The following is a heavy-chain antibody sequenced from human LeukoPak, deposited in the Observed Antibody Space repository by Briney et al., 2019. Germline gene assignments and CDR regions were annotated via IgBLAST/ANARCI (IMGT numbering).Heavy chain of an antibody. D-gene: IGHD3-22*01. CDR3: ARAARYYYDSSGVSFDY. CDR2: IYYSGST. J-gene: IGHJ4*02. Sequence: SETLSLTCTVSGGSISSGGYYWSWIRQHPGKGLEWIGYIYYSGSTYYNPSLKTLVTISVDTSKNQFSLKLSSVTAADTAVYYWARAARYYYDSSGVSFDYWGQGTLVTVSS. CDR1: GGSISSGGYY. V-gene: IGHV4-31*01.